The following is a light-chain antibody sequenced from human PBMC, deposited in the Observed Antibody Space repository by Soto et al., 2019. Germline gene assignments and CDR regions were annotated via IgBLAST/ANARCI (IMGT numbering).Light chain of an antibody. CDR3: QSYDRSLSGYVV. CDR1: SSNIGAGYE. Sequence: QAVVTQPPSVSGAPGQGVTISCTGSSSNIGAGYEVHWYQQLPGRAPKLLIYGNNNRPSGVPDRFSGSKSGTSASLAITGLQAEDEADYYCQSYDRSLSGYVVFGGGTKVTVL. J-gene: IGLJ2*01. V-gene: IGLV1-40*01. CDR2: GNN.